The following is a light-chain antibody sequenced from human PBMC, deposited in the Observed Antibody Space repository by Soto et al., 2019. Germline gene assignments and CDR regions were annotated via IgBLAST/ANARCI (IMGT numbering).Light chain of an antibody. CDR1: SSDVGGYNY. CDR3: SSRAGSAPYV. V-gene: IGLV2-8*01. CDR2: EVT. Sequence: QSVLTQPPSASGSPGQSVTISCTGTSSDVGGYNYVSWYQQHPGKAPKLMVYEVTKRPSGVPDRFSGSKSGNTASLTVSGLQADDEADYYCSSRAGSAPYVFGTVTKLTVL. J-gene: IGLJ1*01.